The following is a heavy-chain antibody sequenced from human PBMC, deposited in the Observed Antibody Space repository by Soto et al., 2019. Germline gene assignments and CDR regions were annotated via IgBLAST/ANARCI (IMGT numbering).Heavy chain of an antibody. Sequence: EMQLLESGGGLGQPGGSLRLSCVASPITVYNFAAMSWVRQTPERGLEWVSTISGSGGDTHHADSVKGRFSTSRDNSRNTLYLHLNRLGVDDTAVYYCGKERRGSGWFICNTWGQGTLVTVSS. CDR3: GKERRGSGWFICNT. D-gene: IGHD6-19*01. V-gene: IGHV3-23*01. CDR1: PITVYNFAA. CDR2: ISGSGGDT. J-gene: IGHJ4*02.